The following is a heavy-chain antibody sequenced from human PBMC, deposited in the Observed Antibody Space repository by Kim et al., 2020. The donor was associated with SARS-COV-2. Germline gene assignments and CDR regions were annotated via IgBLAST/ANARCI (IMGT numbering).Heavy chain of an antibody. CDR1: GYSFTSYW. J-gene: IGHJ4*02. CDR2: IYPGDSDT. Sequence: GASLQISCKGSGYSFTSYWIGWVRQMPGKGLEWMGIIYPGDSDTRYSPSFQGQVTISADKSISTAYLQWSSLKASDTAMYYCARSRGGGYCTNGVCSTLDYWGQGTLVTVSS. D-gene: IGHD2-8*01. V-gene: IGHV5-51*01. CDR3: ARSRGGGYCTNGVCSTLDY.